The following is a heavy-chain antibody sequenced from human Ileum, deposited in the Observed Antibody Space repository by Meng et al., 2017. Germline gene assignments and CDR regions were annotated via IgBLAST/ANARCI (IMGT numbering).Heavy chain of an antibody. CDR3: ARGGGRYGPDFDY. CDR1: GGYLRGYD. D-gene: IGHD3-16*01. V-gene: IGHV4-34*01. J-gene: IGHJ4*02. Sequence: QVTVQQRGAGLLKPSATLVLTCAVYGGYLRGYDWSWIRQPPGKGLEWIGEINHSGSTNYNPSLKSRVTISVDTSKNQFSLKLSSVTAADTAVYYCARGGGRYGPDFDYWGQGTLVTVSS. CDR2: INHSGST.